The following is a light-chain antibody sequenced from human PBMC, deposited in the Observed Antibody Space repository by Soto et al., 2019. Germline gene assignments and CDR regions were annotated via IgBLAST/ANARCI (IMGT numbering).Light chain of an antibody. CDR1: SSDVGGYNY. V-gene: IGLV2-14*01. CDR3: SSYTSSSTPVV. J-gene: IGLJ2*01. Sequence: QSALTQPASVSGSPGQSITISCTGTSSDVGGYNYVSWYQQHPGKAPKLMIYDVSNRPSGVSNRFSGSKSGNTASLTISGXXAXXXXXXXCSSYTSSSTPVVFGGGTKLTVL. CDR2: DVS.